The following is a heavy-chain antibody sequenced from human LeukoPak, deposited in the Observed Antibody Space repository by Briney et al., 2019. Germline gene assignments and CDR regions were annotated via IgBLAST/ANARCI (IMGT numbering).Heavy chain of an antibody. V-gene: IGHV3-9*01. CDR3: AKDSSGGYGTDFDY. D-gene: IGHD5-12*01. CDR1: GFTFDDYA. CDR2: ISWNSGSI. Sequence: GGSLRLSCAASGFTFDDYAMHWVRHAPGKGLEWVSGISWNSGSIGYADSAKGRFTISRDNAKNSLYLQMNSLRAEDTALYYCAKDSSGGYGTDFDYWGQGTLVTVSS. J-gene: IGHJ4*02.